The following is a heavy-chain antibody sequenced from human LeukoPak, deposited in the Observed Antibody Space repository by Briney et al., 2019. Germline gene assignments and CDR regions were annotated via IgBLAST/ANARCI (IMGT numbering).Heavy chain of an antibody. V-gene: IGHV1-8*03. CDR2: MNPNSGNT. D-gene: IGHD3-10*01. Sequence: ASVKVSCKASGYTFTSSDINWVRQATGQGLEWMGWMNPNSGNTGYAQKFQGRVTITRNTSISTAYMELSSLRSEDTALYYCARDPLWFGELLNAFDIWGQGTMVTVSS. CDR1: GYTFTSSD. CDR3: ARDPLWFGELLNAFDI. J-gene: IGHJ3*02.